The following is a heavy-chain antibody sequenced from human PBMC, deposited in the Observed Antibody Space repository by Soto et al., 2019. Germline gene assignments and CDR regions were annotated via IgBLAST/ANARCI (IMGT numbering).Heavy chain of an antibody. D-gene: IGHD4-17*01. CDR3: GTKNVVVRGDFGCL. J-gene: IGHJ1*01. V-gene: IGHV3-23*01. CDR1: GFTFSSYS. Sequence: GGSLRLSCAASGFTFSSYSMFWVRQTPRKGLEWVSSVDDGGSTDYADSVKGRFTISRDNAKNTLYLQMNSLRAEDTALYYCGTKNVVVRGDFGCLWGQGTLVTVSS. CDR2: VDDGGST.